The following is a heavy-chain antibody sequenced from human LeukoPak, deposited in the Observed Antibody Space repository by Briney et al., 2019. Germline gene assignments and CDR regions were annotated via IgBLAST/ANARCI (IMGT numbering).Heavy chain of an antibody. CDR3: AREVYDFWSGYFDY. V-gene: IGHV4-30-4*08. CDR2: IYYSGST. J-gene: IGHJ4*02. CDR1: GGSISSGDYY. D-gene: IGHD3-3*01. Sequence: PSETLSLTCSVSGGSISSGDYYWSWIRQPPGKGLEWIGYIYYSGSTSYNPSLKSRVTISVDTSKNQFSLKLSSVTAADTAVYYCAREVYDFWSGYFDYWGQGTLVTVSS.